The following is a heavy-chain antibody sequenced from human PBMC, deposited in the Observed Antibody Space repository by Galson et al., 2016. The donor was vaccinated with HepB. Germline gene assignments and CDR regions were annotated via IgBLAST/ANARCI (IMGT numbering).Heavy chain of an antibody. J-gene: IGHJ4*02. CDR3: ARDPGTSWYRR. CDR2: IRSTASGATT. CDR1: GFSFGDYL. V-gene: IGHV3-49*04. D-gene: IGHD6-13*01. Sequence: SLRLSCAASGFSFGDYLVSWVRQAPGKGLEWVGFIRSTASGATTQYAASVQGRFTISRDDSNSVAYLQMNSLKTEDTAFYYCARDPGTSWYRRWGQGTLVTVSS.